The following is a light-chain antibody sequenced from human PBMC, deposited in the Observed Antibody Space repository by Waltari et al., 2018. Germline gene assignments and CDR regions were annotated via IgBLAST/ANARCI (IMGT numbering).Light chain of an antibody. CDR3: QQAKSFPLT. CDR1: QGISAW. J-gene: IGKJ4*01. V-gene: IGKV1-12*01. CDR2: AAS. Sequence: DIQMTQTPSSVSAAVGDRVTITCRASQGISAWLAWYQQKPGSAPRLLISAASSVQSGVPPRFSGSGSGTDFTLTISNLQPEDFATYYCQQAKSFPLTFGGGTKVEIK.